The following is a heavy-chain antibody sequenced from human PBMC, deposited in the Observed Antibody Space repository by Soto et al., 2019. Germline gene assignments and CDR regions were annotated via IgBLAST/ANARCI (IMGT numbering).Heavy chain of an antibody. CDR2: INSGASTT. V-gene: IGHV3-74*01. CDR1: GFTFSSSW. D-gene: IGHD6-19*01. CDR3: ARGPSGWFGYDY. Sequence: EVQLVESGGGLVQPGGSLRLSCAASGFTFSSSWMHWVRQAPGKGLVWVSRINSGASTTNYADSVKGRFTISRDNAKNTLYLQMDSLTAEDTAVYYCARGPSGWFGYDYWGQGTLGTVSS. J-gene: IGHJ4*02.